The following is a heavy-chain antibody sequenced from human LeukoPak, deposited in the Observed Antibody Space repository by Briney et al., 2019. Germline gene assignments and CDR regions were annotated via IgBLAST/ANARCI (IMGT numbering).Heavy chain of an antibody. V-gene: IGHV3-30-3*01. CDR1: GFTFSSYA. J-gene: IGHJ4*02. CDR3: ARVEVDKDSSGYSFDY. CDR2: ISYDGSNK. D-gene: IGHD3-22*01. Sequence: GGSLRLSCAASGFTFSSYAMHWVRQAPGKGLEWVAVISYDGSNKYYADSVKGRFTISRDNSKNTLYLQMNSLRAEDTAVYYCARVEVDKDSSGYSFDYWGQGTLVTVSS.